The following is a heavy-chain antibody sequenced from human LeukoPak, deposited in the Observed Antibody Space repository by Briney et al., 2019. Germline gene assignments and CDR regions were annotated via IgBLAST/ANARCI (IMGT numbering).Heavy chain of an antibody. V-gene: IGHV1-18*01. CDR1: GYTFTSYG. CDR3: ARTTMMYYYDSSGYSY. CDR2: ISAYNGNT. D-gene: IGHD3-22*01. J-gene: IGHJ4*02. Sequence: ASVKVSCKASGYTFTSYGISWVRQAPGQGLEWMGWISAYNGNTNYAQKLQGRVTMTTDTSTSTAYMELRSLRSDDTAVYYCARTTMMYYYDSSGYSYWGQGTLVTVSS.